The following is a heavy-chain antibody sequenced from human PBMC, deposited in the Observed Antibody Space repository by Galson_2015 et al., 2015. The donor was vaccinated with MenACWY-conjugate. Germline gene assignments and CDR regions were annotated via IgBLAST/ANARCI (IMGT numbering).Heavy chain of an antibody. Sequence: SLRLSCAASGFTFSDYYMSWIRQAPGKGLEWVAVISYDGSNKYYADSVKGRFTISRDNSKNTLYLQMNSLRAEDTAVYYCARGSGGYYDSSGGDCYSVGWSEGFDYWGQGTLVTVSS. D-gene: IGHD2-21*02. J-gene: IGHJ4*02. V-gene: IGHV3-30*03. CDR1: GFTFSDYY. CDR3: ARGSGGYYDSSGGDCYSVGWSEGFDY. CDR2: ISYDGSNK.